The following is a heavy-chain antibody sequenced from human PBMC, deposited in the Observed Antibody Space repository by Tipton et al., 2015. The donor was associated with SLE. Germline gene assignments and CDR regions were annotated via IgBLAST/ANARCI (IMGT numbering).Heavy chain of an antibody. Sequence: TLSLTCTVSGGSISSGGYYWGWIRQPPGKGLEGIGSISYSGSTYYNPSLKSRVTISLDTSRNQFSLKLSSVTAADTAVYYCARRNAGSSGWSFNYWGQGTLVTVSS. CDR2: ISYSGST. V-gene: IGHV4-39*07. CDR3: ARRNAGSSGWSFNY. J-gene: IGHJ4*02. D-gene: IGHD6-19*01. CDR1: GGSISSGGYY.